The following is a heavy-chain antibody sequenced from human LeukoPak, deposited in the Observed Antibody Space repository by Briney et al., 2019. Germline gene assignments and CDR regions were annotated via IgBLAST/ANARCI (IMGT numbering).Heavy chain of an antibody. CDR1: GFTCSSYG. Sequence: PGGSLRLSCAASGFTCSSYGRHWVRQAPGKGLEWVAVIWYDGSDKQYADSVKGRFTIPRDNSKTNLYLQMNNLRAEDTAVYYCARGAKGYYYYYMDVWGKGTTVTVSS. J-gene: IGHJ6*03. V-gene: IGHV3-33*01. D-gene: IGHD3-16*01. CDR3: ARGAKGYYYYYMDV. CDR2: IWYDGSDK.